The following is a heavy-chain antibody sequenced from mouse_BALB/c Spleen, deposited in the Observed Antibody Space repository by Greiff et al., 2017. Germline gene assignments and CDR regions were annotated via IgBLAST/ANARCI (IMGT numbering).Heavy chain of an antibody. D-gene: IGHD2-14*01. J-gene: IGHJ4*01. Sequence: EVQGVESGGGLVKPGGSLKLSCAASGFAFSSYDMSWVRQTPEKRLEWVAYISSGGGSTYYPDTVKGRFTISRDNAKNTLYLQMSSLKSEDTAMYYCARGGYDVYYAMDYWGEGTSVTVSS. CDR3: ARGGYDVYYAMDY. CDR2: ISSGGGST. CDR1: GFAFSSYD. V-gene: IGHV5-12-1*01.